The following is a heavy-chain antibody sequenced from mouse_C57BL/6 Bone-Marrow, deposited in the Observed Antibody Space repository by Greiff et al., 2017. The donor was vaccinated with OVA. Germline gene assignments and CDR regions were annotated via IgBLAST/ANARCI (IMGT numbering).Heavy chain of an antibody. Sequence: VQLQQPGAELVKPGASVKMSCKASGYTFTSSWITWVKQRPGQGLEWIGDIYPGSGSTNYNEKFKSKATLTVDTSSSTAYMQLSSLTSEDSAVYYCARSRWGLYYDYTSGYWGQGTTLTVSS. J-gene: IGHJ2*01. CDR1: GYTFTSSW. D-gene: IGHD2-4*01. CDR2: IYPGSGST. V-gene: IGHV1-55*01. CDR3: ARSRWGLYYDYTSGY.